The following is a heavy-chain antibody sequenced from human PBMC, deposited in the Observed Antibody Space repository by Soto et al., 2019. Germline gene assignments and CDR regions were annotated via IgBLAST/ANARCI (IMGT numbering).Heavy chain of an antibody. CDR3: ARDRSNSPDLLDS. V-gene: IGHV4-30-4*01. CDR1: GGSIISDEYY. D-gene: IGHD1-1*01. CDR2: VYYTGST. Sequence: QVQLQESGPGLVKPSQTLSLTCSVSGGSIISDEYYWTWIRQPPGGGLEWIGHVYYTGSTSYSPSLKSRLTISVDTSKNQFSLRLNSVSAADTAVYYYARDRSNSPDLLDSWGRGTLVTVSS. J-gene: IGHJ4*02.